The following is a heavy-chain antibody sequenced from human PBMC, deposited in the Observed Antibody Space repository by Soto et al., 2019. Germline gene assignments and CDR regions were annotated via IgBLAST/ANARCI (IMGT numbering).Heavy chain of an antibody. CDR3: TIVRVADSALDH. CDR2: MSFDGSDT. CDR1: GFIFSNNG. Sequence: GGSLRLSGVGSGFIFSNNGMHWVRQTPGKGLEWVAFMSFDGSDTFYADSVKGRFTISRDNSKNTLFLHMSNLRAEDTAMYYCTIVRVADSALDHWGQGTLVTVSS. V-gene: IGHV3-30*15. D-gene: IGHD3-10*02. J-gene: IGHJ4*02.